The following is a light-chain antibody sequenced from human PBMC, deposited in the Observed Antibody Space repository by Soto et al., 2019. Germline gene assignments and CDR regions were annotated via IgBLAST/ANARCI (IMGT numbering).Light chain of an antibody. CDR2: EAS. J-gene: IGLJ3*02. CDR1: SSDVGGFNY. Sequence: QSALTQPASVSGSPGQSITISCTGTSSDVGGFNYVSWYQHYPGEAPKLIIYEASKRPSGVSNRFSGSKSGYTASLTISGLQAEDEADYYCSSYTSTTTPWVFGGGTKVTVL. V-gene: IGLV2-14*01. CDR3: SSYTSTTTPWV.